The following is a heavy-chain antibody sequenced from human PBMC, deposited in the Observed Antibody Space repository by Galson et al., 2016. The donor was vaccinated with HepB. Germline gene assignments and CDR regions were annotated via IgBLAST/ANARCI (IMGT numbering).Heavy chain of an antibody. CDR1: GFTFTAYG. J-gene: IGHJ5*02. V-gene: IGHV1-18*01. CDR3: ARVLGGYDFYP. D-gene: IGHD5-12*01. Sequence: SVKVSCKASGFTFTAYGISWVRQAPGRGLEWMGWINAYNGNTNYAQSFQGRVTMTTDTSTGTAYMELWNLRSDDTALYYCARVLGGYDFYPWGQGTLVTVSS. CDR2: INAYNGNT.